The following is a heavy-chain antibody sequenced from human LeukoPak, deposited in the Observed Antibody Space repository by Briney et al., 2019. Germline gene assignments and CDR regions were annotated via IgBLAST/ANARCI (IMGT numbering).Heavy chain of an antibody. V-gene: IGHV1-69*05. CDR1: GGTFSSYA. D-gene: IGHD6-19*01. CDR3: ASGSSGWYRNEGYYDY. Sequence: ASVKVSGKASGGTFSSYAISWVRQAPGQGLEWMGGIIPIFGTANYAQKFQGRVTITTDESTSTAYMELSSLRSEDTAVYYCASGSSGWYRNEGYYDYWGQGTLVTVSS. J-gene: IGHJ4*02. CDR2: IIPIFGTA.